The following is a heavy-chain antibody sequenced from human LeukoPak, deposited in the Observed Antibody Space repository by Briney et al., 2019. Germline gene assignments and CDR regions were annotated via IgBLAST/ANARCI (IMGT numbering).Heavy chain of an antibody. D-gene: IGHD1-26*01. CDR2: IIPIFGIA. J-gene: IGHJ6*02. V-gene: IGHV1-69*04. Sequence: SVKVSCKASGGTFSSYAISWVRQAPGQGLEWMGRIIPIFGIANYAQKFQGRVTITADKSTSTAYMELSSLRSEDTAVYYCARVFVGATIGGSDHYYYGMDVWGQGTTVTVSS. CDR3: ARVFVGATIGGSDHYYYGMDV. CDR1: GGTFSSYA.